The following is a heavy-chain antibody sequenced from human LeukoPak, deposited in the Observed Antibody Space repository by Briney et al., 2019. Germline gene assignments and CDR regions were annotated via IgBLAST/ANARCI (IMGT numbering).Heavy chain of an antibody. D-gene: IGHD3-22*01. Sequence: GGSLRLSCAASGFTFSSYAMSWVRQAPGKGLEWVSAISGSGGSTYYADSVKGRFTISRDNSKNTLYLQMNSLRAEDTAVYYCAREGQYYYDSSGYLSWFDPWGQGTLVTVSS. CDR3: AREGQYYYDSSGYLSWFDP. V-gene: IGHV3-23*01. CDR1: GFTFSSYA. J-gene: IGHJ5*02. CDR2: ISGSGGST.